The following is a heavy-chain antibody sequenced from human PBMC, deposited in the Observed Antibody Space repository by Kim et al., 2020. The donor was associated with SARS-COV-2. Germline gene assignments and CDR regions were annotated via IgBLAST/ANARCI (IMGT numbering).Heavy chain of an antibody. J-gene: IGHJ3*02. V-gene: IGHV4-59*13. CDR2: IYYSGST. Sequence: SETLSLTCTVSGGSISYYYWSWIRQPPGKGLEWIGYIYYSGSTYYNPSLKSRVTISVDTCKNQFSLKLSSVTAADTAVYYCARGTTSPGKAFDIWGQGTMVTVSS. CDR3: ARGTTSPGKAFDI. D-gene: IGHD4-17*01. CDR1: GGSISYYY.